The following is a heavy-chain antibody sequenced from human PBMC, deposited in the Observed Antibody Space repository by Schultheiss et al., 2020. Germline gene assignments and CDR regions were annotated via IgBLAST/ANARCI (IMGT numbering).Heavy chain of an antibody. Sequence: ASVKVSCKASGYTFTSYDINWVRQATGQGLEWMGWMNPNSGGTDYAQKFQGRVTMTRDTSISTAYMELSRLRSDDTAVYYCARDLSHDYSNSGYYGMDVWGQGTTVTVSS. CDR2: MNPNSGGT. CDR3: ARDLSHDYSNSGYYGMDV. D-gene: IGHD4-11*01. CDR1: GYTFTSYD. V-gene: IGHV1-2*02. J-gene: IGHJ6*02.